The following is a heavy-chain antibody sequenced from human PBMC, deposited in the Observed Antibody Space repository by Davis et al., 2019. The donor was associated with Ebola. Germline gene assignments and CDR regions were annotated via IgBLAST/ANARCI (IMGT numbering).Heavy chain of an antibody. D-gene: IGHD5-18*01. Sequence: GESLKISCEASGFTFRSYGMHWVRQAPGKGLEWVAVVSYDGSNEYYADSVKGRFTISRDNAKNSLYLQMNSLRAEDTAVYYCARRSGYSYGYEGMDVWGKGTTVTVSS. J-gene: IGHJ6*04. CDR3: ARRSGYSYGYEGMDV. V-gene: IGHV3-30*03. CDR1: GFTFRSYG. CDR2: VSYDGSNE.